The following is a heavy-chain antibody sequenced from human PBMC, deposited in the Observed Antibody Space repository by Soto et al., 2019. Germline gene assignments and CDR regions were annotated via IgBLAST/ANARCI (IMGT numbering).Heavy chain of an antibody. V-gene: IGHV3-53*04. D-gene: IGHD3-10*01. CDR1: GFTVSSNY. Sequence: GGSLRLSCAASGFTVSSNYMSWVRQAPGKGLEWVSVIYSGGSTYYADSVKGRFTISRHNSKNTLYLQMNSLRAEDTAVYYCARSGHGLLWFGELDSWGQGTLVTVSS. J-gene: IGHJ5*02. CDR2: IYSGGST. CDR3: ARSGHGLLWFGELDS.